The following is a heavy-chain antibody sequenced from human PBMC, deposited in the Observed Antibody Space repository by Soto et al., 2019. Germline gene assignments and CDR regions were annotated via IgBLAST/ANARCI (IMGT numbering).Heavy chain of an antibody. V-gene: IGHV3-33*01. CDR2: IWYDGSNK. J-gene: IGHJ4*02. CDR3: ARDHYGETNGYFDY. CDR1: GFTFSSYG. Sequence: RRLSCAASGFTFSSYGMHWVRQTPGKGLEWVAVIWYDGSNKYYADSVKGRFTISRDNSKNTLYLQMNSLRAEDTAVYYCARDHYGETNGYFDYWGQGTLVTVSS. D-gene: IGHD4-17*01.